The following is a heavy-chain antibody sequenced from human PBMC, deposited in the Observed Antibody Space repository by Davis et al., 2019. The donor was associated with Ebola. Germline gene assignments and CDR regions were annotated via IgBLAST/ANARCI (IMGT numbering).Heavy chain of an antibody. CDR3: ARGDAPGIYYYMDV. Sequence: PSETLSLTCTVSGGSISSYYWSWIRQPPGKGLEWIGYIYYSGSTNYNPSLKSRVTISVDTSKNQFSLKLSSVTAADTAVYYCARGDAPGIYYYMDVWGKGTTVTVSS. CDR1: GGSISSYY. V-gene: IGHV4-59*01. J-gene: IGHJ6*03. CDR2: IYYSGST.